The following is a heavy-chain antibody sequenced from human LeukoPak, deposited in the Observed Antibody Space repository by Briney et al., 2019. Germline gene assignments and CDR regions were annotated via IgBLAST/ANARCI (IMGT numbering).Heavy chain of an antibody. Sequence: GASVKVSCKASGGTFSSYAISWVRQAPGQGLEWMGGIIPIFGTANYAQKFQGRVTITADKSTSIAYMELSSLRSEDTAVYYCARVKDGSYYFDYWGQGTLVTVSS. CDR1: GGTFSSYA. J-gene: IGHJ4*02. CDR2: IIPIFGTA. D-gene: IGHD2-15*01. CDR3: ARVKDGSYYFDY. V-gene: IGHV1-69*06.